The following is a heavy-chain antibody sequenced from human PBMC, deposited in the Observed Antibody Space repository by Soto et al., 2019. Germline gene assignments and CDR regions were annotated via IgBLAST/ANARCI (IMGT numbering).Heavy chain of an antibody. Sequence: GGSLRLSCAASGFTFTRYSMNWVRQAPGKGLEWVSSISSTTNYIYYGDSMKGRFTISRDNAKNSLYLEMNSLRAEDTAVYYCARESEDLTSNFDYWGQGNLVTVYS. V-gene: IGHV3-21*06. CDR2: ISSTTNYI. J-gene: IGHJ4*02. CDR3: ARESEDLTSNFDY. CDR1: GFTFTRYS.